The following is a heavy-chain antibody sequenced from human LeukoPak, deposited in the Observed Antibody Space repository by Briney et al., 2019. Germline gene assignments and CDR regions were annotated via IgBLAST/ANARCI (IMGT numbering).Heavy chain of an antibody. V-gene: IGHV3-7*01. Sequence: PGGSLRLSCAASGFTFSSYAMSWVRQAPGKGLEWVANIKQDGSEKYYVDSVKGRFTISRDNAKNSLYLQMNSLRAEDTAVYYCARPKYRSGYSYGYVWPPLHPFDYWGQGTLVTVSS. CDR1: GFTFSSYA. D-gene: IGHD5-18*01. CDR3: ARPKYRSGYSYGYVWPPLHPFDY. J-gene: IGHJ4*02. CDR2: IKQDGSEK.